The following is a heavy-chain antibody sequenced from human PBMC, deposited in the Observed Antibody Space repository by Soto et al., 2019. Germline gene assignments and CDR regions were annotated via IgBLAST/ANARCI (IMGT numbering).Heavy chain of an antibody. CDR1: GGTFSSYA. V-gene: IGHV1-69*06. Sequence: SVQVSCKASGGTFSSYAISWVRQAPGQGLEWMGGIIPIFGTANYAQKFQGRVTITADKSTSTAYMELSSLRSEDTAVYYCARGLHYYDSSGYYGVNFDYWGQGTLVTVSS. CDR2: IIPIFGTA. D-gene: IGHD3-22*01. CDR3: ARGLHYYDSSGYYGVNFDY. J-gene: IGHJ4*02.